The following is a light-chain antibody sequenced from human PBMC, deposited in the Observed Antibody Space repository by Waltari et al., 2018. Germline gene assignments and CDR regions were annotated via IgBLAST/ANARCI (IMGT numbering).Light chain of an antibody. CDR3: CSYAGSYSWV. V-gene: IGLV2-11*01. Sequence: QSALTQPRSVSGSPGQSVTISCTGTSSDVGGDNSFPWYQQHPGQAPKLMIYDVSKRPSGVPDRFSGSKSGNTASLTISGLQAEDEADYYCCSYAGSYSWVFGGGAKLTVL. CDR2: DVS. J-gene: IGLJ3*02. CDR1: SSDVGGDNS.